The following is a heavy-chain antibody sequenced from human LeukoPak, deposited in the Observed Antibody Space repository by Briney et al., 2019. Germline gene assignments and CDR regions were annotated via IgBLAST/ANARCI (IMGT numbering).Heavy chain of an antibody. Sequence: PSETLSLTCAVYGGSFSGYYWSWIRQPPGKGLEWIGEINHSGSTNYNPSLKSRVTISVDTSKNQFSLSLNSVTAADTAVYYCVRVKSGSISDSWGQGTLVTVSS. CDR3: VRVKSGSISDS. D-gene: IGHD1-26*01. V-gene: IGHV4-34*01. J-gene: IGHJ4*02. CDR1: GGSFSGYY. CDR2: INHSGST.